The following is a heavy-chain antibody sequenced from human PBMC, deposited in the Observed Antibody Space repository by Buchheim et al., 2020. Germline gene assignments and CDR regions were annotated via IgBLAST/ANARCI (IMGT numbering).Heavy chain of an antibody. Sequence: QVQLVESGGGVVQPGRSLRLSCAASGFTFSSYGMHWVRQAPGKGLEWVAVIWYDGSNKYYADSVKGRFTISRDNSKNTLYLQMNSLRAEDTAVYYCARDLTVESWGGNWFDPWGQGTL. J-gene: IGHJ5*02. CDR3: ARDLTVESWGGNWFDP. CDR2: IWYDGSNK. D-gene: IGHD3-16*01. V-gene: IGHV3-33*01. CDR1: GFTFSSYG.